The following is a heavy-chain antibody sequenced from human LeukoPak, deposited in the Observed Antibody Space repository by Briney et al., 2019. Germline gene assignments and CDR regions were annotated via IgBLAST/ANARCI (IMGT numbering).Heavy chain of an antibody. D-gene: IGHD6-13*01. V-gene: IGHV1-69*05. CDR2: IIPIFGTA. CDR3: ARDPFRQQLGLNWFDP. CDR1: GGTFSSYT. J-gene: IGHJ5*02. Sequence: GASVKVSCKASGGTFSSYTISWVRQAPGQGLEWMGRIIPIFGTANYAQKFQGRVTITTDESTSTAYMELSSLRSEDTAVYYCARDPFRQQLGLNWFDPWGQGTLVTVSS.